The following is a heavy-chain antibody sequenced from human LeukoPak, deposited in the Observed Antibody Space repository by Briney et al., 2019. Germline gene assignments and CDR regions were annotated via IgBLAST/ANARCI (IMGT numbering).Heavy chain of an antibody. D-gene: IGHD2-2*01. Sequence: SETLSLTCTVSGGSISSYYWSWIRQPPGKGLEWIGYIYTSGSTNYNPSLTSRVTISVDTSKNQFSLKLSSVTAADTAVYYCARQRYNWFDPWGQGTLVTVSS. CDR3: ARQRYNWFDP. CDR2: IYTSGST. V-gene: IGHV4-4*09. CDR1: GGSISSYY. J-gene: IGHJ5*02.